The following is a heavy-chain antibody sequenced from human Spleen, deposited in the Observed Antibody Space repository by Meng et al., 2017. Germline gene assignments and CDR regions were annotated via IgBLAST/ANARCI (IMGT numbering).Heavy chain of an antibody. CDR3: ARTGDLETPIIFDF. V-gene: IGHV1-18*01. J-gene: IGHJ4*02. CDR2: ISAYSGNT. CDR1: GYTFTTYG. D-gene: IGHD3-16*01. Sequence: QVQLVQSGSEVTKPGASVKVSCKASGYTFTTYGLNWVRQAPGQGLEWMGWISAYSGNTHYAQNLQGRLTLTTDTSTTTAAMELRSLRSDDTAVYYCARTGDLETPIIFDFWGQGTLVTVSS.